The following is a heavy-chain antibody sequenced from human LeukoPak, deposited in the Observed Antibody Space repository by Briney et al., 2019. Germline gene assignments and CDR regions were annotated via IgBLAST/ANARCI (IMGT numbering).Heavy chain of an antibody. CDR3: ARVASLYFDY. CDR1: AFTFSSYW. J-gene: IGHJ4*02. Sequence: PTGGSLRLSCAASAFTFSSYWMSWVRQAAGKGLEWVANIKQDGSEKHYVDSVKDRFTISRDNAQKQLYLQMNRLRAEDTYVYVCARVASLYFDYWGQGTLVTVSS. D-gene: IGHD2-2*01. CDR2: IKQDGSEK. V-gene: IGHV3-7*01.